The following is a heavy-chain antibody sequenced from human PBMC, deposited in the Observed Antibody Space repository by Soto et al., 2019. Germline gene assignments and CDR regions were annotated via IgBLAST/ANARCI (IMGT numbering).Heavy chain of an antibody. V-gene: IGHV4-39*01. CDR3: ARLRDLEWSPMDV. CDR1: GGSIRSTSYY. J-gene: IGHJ6*02. CDR2: IYYSGIT. Sequence: QLQLQESGPGLVKPSETLSLTCTVSGGSIRSTSYYWGWIRQSPEKGLEWIGIIYYSGITYDNPSLKSRLTISVDTSKNQFSLKLSSVTAADTAVYFCARLRDLEWSPMDVWGQGTTVTVSS. D-gene: IGHD3-3*01.